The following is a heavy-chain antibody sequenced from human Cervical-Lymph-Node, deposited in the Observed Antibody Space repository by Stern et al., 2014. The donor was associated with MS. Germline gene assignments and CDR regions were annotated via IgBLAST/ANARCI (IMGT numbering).Heavy chain of an antibody. D-gene: IGHD5-12*01. CDR1: GVSFSTYG. CDR3: ARDNDGNSRYSQFDY. CDR2: IRHHGINQ. Sequence: QVQLVESGGGVFQPGTSLRLSCAASGVSFSTYGMHWVRQAPGKGLEWLAVIRHHGINQYYADSVKGRFTISRDRSKNLVHLQMSSLRAEDTAMYYCARDNDGNSRYSQFDYWGQGTLVTVSS. V-gene: IGHV3-33*01. J-gene: IGHJ4*02.